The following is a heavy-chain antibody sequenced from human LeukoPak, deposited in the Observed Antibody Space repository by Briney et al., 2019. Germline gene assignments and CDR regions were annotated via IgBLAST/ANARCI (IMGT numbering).Heavy chain of an antibody. Sequence: GGSLRLSCAASGFTFSSYGMHWVRQAPGKGLEWVAVIWYDGSNKYYADSVKGRFTISRDNSKNTLYLQMNSLRAEDTAVYYCARAPYYDFWSGYQQDYWGQGTLVTVSS. CDR2: IWYDGSNK. CDR1: GFTFSSYG. D-gene: IGHD3-3*01. J-gene: IGHJ4*02. V-gene: IGHV3-33*01. CDR3: ARAPYYDFWSGYQQDY.